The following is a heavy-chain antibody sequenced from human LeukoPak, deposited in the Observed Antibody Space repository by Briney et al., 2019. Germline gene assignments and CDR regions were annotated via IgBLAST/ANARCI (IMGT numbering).Heavy chain of an antibody. V-gene: IGHV4-4*07. D-gene: IGHD3-22*01. CDR2: IYSSGST. CDR1: GGSIRSYY. CDR3: ARSPLYYDSSGWEYYFDY. Sequence: SETLPLTCTVSGGSIRSYYWSWIRQPAGKGLEWIGRIYSSGSTNYNPSLKSRVTISEDKSKNQFSLKLSSVTAADTAVYYCARSPLYYDSSGWEYYFDYWGQGTLVTVSS. J-gene: IGHJ4*02.